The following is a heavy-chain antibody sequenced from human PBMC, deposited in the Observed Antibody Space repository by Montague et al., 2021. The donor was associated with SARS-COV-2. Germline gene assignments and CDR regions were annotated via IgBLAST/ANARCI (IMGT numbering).Heavy chain of an antibody. V-gene: IGHV4-59*01. CDR1: GGSISTYY. CDR2: IDYSGST. Sequence: SETLFLTCTVSGGSISTYYWNWIWQFPGKGLEWIGYIDYSGSTNYNPYPQIRVIISVDKVKIQYSLKLNSVTAADTARYVCAGVPYDNSYGMDVWGQGTPVTVSS. D-gene: IGHD3-9*01. CDR3: AGVPYDNSYGMDV. J-gene: IGHJ6*02.